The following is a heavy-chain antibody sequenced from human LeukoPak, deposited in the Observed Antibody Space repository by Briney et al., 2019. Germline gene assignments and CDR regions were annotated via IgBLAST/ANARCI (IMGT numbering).Heavy chain of an antibody. CDR1: GGSISSSSYY. Sequence: PSETLSLTCTVSGGSISSSSYYWGWIRQPPGKGLEWIGYIYYSGSTNYNPSLKSRVTISVDTSKNQFSLKLSSVTAADTAVYYCARAAAGGLDAFDIWGQGTMVTVSS. V-gene: IGHV4-61*05. CDR3: ARAAAGGLDAFDI. CDR2: IYYSGST. D-gene: IGHD1-14*01. J-gene: IGHJ3*02.